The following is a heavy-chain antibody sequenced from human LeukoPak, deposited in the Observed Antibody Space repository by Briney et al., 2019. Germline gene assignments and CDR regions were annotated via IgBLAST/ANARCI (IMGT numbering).Heavy chain of an antibody. Sequence: ASVKVSCKTSAGTFSRYAISCVRQAPGQGLEWMGRITPMSATPSQTQWIQGRVTITADISTNTVYLDLSSLRSEDTALYFCAGEPPGTPVGSNVWGQGTMVTVSS. V-gene: IGHV1-69*06. CDR3: AGEPPGTPVGSNV. CDR2: ITPMSATP. CDR1: AGTFSRYA. D-gene: IGHD3-10*01. J-gene: IGHJ3*01.